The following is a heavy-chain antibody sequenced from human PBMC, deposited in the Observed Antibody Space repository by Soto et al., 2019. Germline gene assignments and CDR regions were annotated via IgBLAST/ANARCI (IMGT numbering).Heavy chain of an antibody. D-gene: IGHD1-1*01. CDR2: INPSARSA. J-gene: IGHJ4*02. Sequence: ASVKVCCKASGYTCTKYYLHWVRQAPGQGLEWVGMINPSARSASYAQKLRGRLTMDRDTSTTTVYMELSRLTSEDTAVYYCARDNSAANGVLDHWGLGTLVTVSS. V-gene: IGHV1-46*04. CDR1: GYTCTKYY. CDR3: ARDNSAANGVLDH.